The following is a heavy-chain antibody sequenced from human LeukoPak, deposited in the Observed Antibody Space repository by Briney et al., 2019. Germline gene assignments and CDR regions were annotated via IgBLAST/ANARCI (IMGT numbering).Heavy chain of an antibody. J-gene: IGHJ6*02. CDR1: GYSFTTYW. Sequence: PGESLKISCKGSGYSFTTYWIGWVRQLPGKGLEWMEIIYPGDSDTRYSPSSQVQVTISADKSISTAYLQWSSLKASDTAMYYCARSSGSYLPRYVDVWAQGTTVSVS. D-gene: IGHD1-26*01. CDR3: ARSSGSYLPRYVDV. CDR2: IYPGDSDT. V-gene: IGHV5-51*01.